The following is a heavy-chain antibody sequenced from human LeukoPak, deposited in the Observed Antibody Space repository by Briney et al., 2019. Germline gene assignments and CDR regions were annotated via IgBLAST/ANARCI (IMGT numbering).Heavy chain of an antibody. CDR3: AKGAYDYIEMGYFDY. J-gene: IGHJ4*03. Sequence: GGSLRLSCAASGFSISNSAMSWVRQAPGKGLEWVSLIVASSGSTFYADSVKGRFTISRDSSKNTLYLQMNSLRAEDMAVYYCAKGAYDYIEMGYFDYWGQGTTVTVSS. CDR1: GFSISNSA. D-gene: IGHD5-12*01. V-gene: IGHV3-23*01. CDR2: IVASSGST.